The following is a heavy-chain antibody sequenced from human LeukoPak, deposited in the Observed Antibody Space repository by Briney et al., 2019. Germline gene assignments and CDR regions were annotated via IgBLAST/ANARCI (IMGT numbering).Heavy chain of an antibody. Sequence: SETLSLTCAVYGESFSDYYTNWFRHPPGQGLEWIAEINHTGDTNYNPPSKSRVTISVDTSKNNFSPKLRSVTAADTAVYYCARVRGDSSAWGQGTLVTVS. CDR2: INHTGDT. CDR3: ARVRGDSSA. J-gene: IGHJ5*02. V-gene: IGHV4-34*01. D-gene: IGHD3-3*01. CDR1: GESFSDYY.